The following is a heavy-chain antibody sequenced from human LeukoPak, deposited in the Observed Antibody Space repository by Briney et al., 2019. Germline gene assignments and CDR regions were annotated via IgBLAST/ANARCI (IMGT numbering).Heavy chain of an antibody. J-gene: IGHJ4*02. D-gene: IGHD4-17*01. Sequence: SVKVSCKASGGTFSSYAISWVRQAPGQGLEWMGRIIPILGIANYAQKFQGRATITADKSTSTAYMELSSLRSEDTAVYYCARDDYGRYYFDYWGQGTLVTVSS. CDR3: ARDDYGRYYFDY. CDR2: IIPILGIA. CDR1: GGTFSSYA. V-gene: IGHV1-69*04.